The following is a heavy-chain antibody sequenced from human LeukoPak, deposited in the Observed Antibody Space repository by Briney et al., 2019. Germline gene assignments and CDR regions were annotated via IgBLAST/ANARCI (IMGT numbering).Heavy chain of an antibody. CDR3: ARLLAAAGSFDY. D-gene: IGHD6-13*01. J-gene: IGHJ4*02. Sequence: SENLSLTCTVSGDSINRGTYYWGWIRQPPGKGLEWIGSIYHSGSTYYNPSLKSRVTISVDTSKNQFSLKLSSVTAADTAVYFCARLLAAAGSFDYWGQGTLVTVSS. CDR1: GDSINRGTYY. V-gene: IGHV4-39*01. CDR2: IYHSGST.